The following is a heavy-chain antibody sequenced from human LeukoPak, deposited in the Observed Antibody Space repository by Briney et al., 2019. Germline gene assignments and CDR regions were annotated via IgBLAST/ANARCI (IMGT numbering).Heavy chain of an antibody. J-gene: IGHJ3*01. CDR1: GFTFSSYW. V-gene: IGHV3-74*01. D-gene: IGHD2-2*01. CDR2: INSGGSST. CDR3: ARDGGYCSSTNCYLGV. Sequence: GGSLRLSCAASGFTFSSYWMHWVRQAPGKGLVWVSRINSGGSSTSYADSVKGRFTISRDNAKNTLYLQMNSLRAEDTAVYYCARDGGYCSSTNCYLGVWGQGTMVTVSS.